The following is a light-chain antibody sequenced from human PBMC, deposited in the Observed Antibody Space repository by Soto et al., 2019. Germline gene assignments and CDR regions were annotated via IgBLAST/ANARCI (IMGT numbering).Light chain of an antibody. CDR1: QSFRGL. J-gene: IGKJ4*01. CDR2: DAY. V-gene: IGKV3-11*01. Sequence: EVVLTQSPVTLSLSPGERATLSCRASQSFRGLLAWYQQKPGQAPRLLIYDAYNRATGIPPRFSGSGSGTDFTLTISSLEPEDSAVYSYQQYDNWPPTFGGGTKVEIK. CDR3: QQYDNWPPT.